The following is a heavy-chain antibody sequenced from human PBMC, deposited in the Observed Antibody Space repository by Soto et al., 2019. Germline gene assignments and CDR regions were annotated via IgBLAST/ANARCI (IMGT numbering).Heavy chain of an antibody. CDR3: VAREHYYYGMDV. Sequence: GGSLRLSCAASGFNFSGSGIHWVRQASGKGLEWLGRIRGKTNSYATAYAASVKGRFTISRDDSQNTAYLQMNSLKTEDTAVYYCVAREHYYYGMDVWGQGTTVTVSS. CDR1: GFNFSGSG. CDR2: IRGKTNSYAT. V-gene: IGHV3-73*01. D-gene: IGHD5-12*01. J-gene: IGHJ6*02.